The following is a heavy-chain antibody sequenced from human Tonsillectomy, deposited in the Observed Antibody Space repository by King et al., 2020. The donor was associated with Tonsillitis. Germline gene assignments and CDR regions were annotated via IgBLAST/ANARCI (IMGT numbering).Heavy chain of an antibody. CDR2: ITSSSSTI. D-gene: IGHD1-7*01. Sequence: VQLVESGGGLVQPGGSLRLSCAASGFTFSSYSMNWVRQAPGKGLEWVSHITSSSSTIYYADSVKGRFTISRDNAKNSLYLQMNSLRDEDTAVYYCALTGTTLYFYSYGMDVWGQGTTVTVSS. CDR3: ALTGTTLYFYSYGMDV. J-gene: IGHJ6*02. V-gene: IGHV3-48*02. CDR1: GFTFSSYS.